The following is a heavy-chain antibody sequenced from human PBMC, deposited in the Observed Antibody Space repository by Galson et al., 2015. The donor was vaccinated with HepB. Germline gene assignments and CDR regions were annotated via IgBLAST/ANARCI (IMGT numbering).Heavy chain of an antibody. V-gene: IGHV3-48*01. CDR2: ISSSSSTI. J-gene: IGHJ6*02. D-gene: IGHD1-14*01. CDR3: AKGSGSGMDV. CDR1: GFTFSSYW. Sequence: SLRLSCAASGFTFSSYWMSWVRQAPGKGLEWVSYISSSSSTIYYADTVKGRFTISRDNAKNTLYLQMNSLRAEDTAVYYCAKGSGSGMDVWGQGTTVTVSS.